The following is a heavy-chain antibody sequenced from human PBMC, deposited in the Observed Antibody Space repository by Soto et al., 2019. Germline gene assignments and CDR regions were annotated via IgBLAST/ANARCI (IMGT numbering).Heavy chain of an antibody. CDR3: ARLYYYDSSGYLRPFDY. V-gene: IGHV2-5*02. Sequence: QITLKESGPTLVKPTQTLTLTCTFSGFSLSTSGVGVGWIRQSPGKALEWLALIFWDNDKRYSPSLRSRLTLPKDASKKQVVLTMTNMDPVDTATYYCARLYYYDSSGYLRPFDYWGQGTLISVSS. CDR1: GFSLSTSGVG. CDR2: IFWDNDK. D-gene: IGHD3-22*01. J-gene: IGHJ4*02.